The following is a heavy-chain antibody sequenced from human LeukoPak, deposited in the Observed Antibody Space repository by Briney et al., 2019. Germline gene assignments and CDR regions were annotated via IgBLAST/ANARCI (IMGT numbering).Heavy chain of an antibody. D-gene: IGHD6-19*01. CDR1: GGSISSYY. J-gene: IGHJ4*02. CDR2: IYTSGST. V-gene: IGHV4-4*09. Sequence: SETLSLTCTVSGGSISSYYWSWIRQPPGKGLEWIGYIYTSGSTNYNPSLKSRLTMSVETSKNQVSLKLSSVTAADTAVYYCARGPSYSSGYYDYWGQGTLVTVSS. CDR3: ARGPSYSSGYYDY.